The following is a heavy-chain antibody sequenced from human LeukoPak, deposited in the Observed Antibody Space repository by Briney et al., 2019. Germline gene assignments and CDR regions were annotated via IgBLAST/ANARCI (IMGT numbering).Heavy chain of an antibody. CDR2: ISSSSSYI. CDR3: AREWKDIVVVPAALGP. V-gene: IGHV3-21*05. J-gene: IGHJ5*02. Sequence: GGSLRLSCAASGFTFSSYSMNWVRQAPGKGLEWVSYISSSSSYIYYADSVKGRFTISRDNAKNSLYLQMNSLRAEDTAVYYCAREWKDIVVVPAALGPWGQGTLVTVSS. CDR1: GFTFSSYS. D-gene: IGHD2-2*01.